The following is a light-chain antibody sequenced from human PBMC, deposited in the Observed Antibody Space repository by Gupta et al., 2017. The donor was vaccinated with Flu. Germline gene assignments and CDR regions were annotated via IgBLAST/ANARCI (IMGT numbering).Light chain of an antibody. CDR2: EVS. CDR3: SSSTSSSTLVV. J-gene: IGLJ2*01. V-gene: IGLV2-14*01. Sequence: LFEVSNRPSGVSNRFSGSKSGHTASLTISGLPAADEADYYCSSSTSSSTLVVFVGGTQLTVL.